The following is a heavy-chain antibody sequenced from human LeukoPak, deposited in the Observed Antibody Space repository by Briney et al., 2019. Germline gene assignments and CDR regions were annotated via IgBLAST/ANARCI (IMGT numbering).Heavy chain of an antibody. J-gene: IGHJ5*02. Sequence: PSETLSLTCTVSGGSISSYYWSWIRQPPGKGLKWIGYIYYSGSTNYNPSLKSRVTISVDTSKNQFSLKLSSVTAADTAVYYCARGGYCSSTSCYSADNWFDPWGQGTLVTVSS. V-gene: IGHV4-59*01. CDR1: GGSISSYY. CDR2: IYYSGST. CDR3: ARGGYCSSTSCYSADNWFDP. D-gene: IGHD2-2*01.